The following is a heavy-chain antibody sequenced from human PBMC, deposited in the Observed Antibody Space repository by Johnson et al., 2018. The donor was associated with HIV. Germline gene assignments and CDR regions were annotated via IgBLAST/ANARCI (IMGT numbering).Heavy chain of an antibody. CDR1: GFTFDDYG. J-gene: IGHJ3*02. D-gene: IGHD6-13*01. V-gene: IGHV3-23*04. Sequence: VQLVESGGGVIRPGGSLRLSCAASGFTFDDYGMSWVRQAPGKGLEWVSAISGSGGSTYYADSVKGRFTISRDNSKNTLYLQMNSLRAEYTAVYYCAKAMSVSSWEHRGAFDIWGQGTMVTVSS. CDR3: AKAMSVSSWEHRGAFDI. CDR2: ISGSGGST.